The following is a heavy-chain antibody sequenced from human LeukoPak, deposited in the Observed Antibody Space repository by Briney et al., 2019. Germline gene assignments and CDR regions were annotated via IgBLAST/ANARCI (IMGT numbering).Heavy chain of an antibody. CDR1: GFTFDDYG. CDR3: AGAPSVWYFDL. Sequence: SGGSLRLSCAASGFTFDDYGMSWVRQAPGKGLEWGSGINWNGGSTGYADSVKGRFTISRDNAKNSLYLQMNSLRAEDTALYYCAGAPSVWYFDLWGRGTLVTVSS. V-gene: IGHV3-20*04. D-gene: IGHD3-10*01. J-gene: IGHJ2*01. CDR2: INWNGGST.